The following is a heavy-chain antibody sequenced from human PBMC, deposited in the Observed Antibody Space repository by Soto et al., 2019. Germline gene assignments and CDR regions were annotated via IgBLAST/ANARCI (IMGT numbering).Heavy chain of an antibody. V-gene: IGHV3-23*01. D-gene: IGHD5-12*01. CDR3: AKGHTGGGSSGYADS. CDR1: GFTFSSYA. J-gene: IGHJ5*01. Sequence: GGSLRLSCAASGFTFSSYAMSWVRQAPGKGLEWVSGISGSGTSTYYADSVKGRFTISRDNSKNTLYLQTNSLISEDTAVYYCAKGHTGGGSSGYADSWGQGTVVTVSS. CDR2: ISGSGTST.